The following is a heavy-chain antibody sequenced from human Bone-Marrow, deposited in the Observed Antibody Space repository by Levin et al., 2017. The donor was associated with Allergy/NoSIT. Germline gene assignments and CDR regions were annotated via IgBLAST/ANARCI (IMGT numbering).Heavy chain of an antibody. D-gene: IGHD3-22*01. V-gene: IGHV3-30*18. J-gene: IGHJ2*01. CDR2: ISYDGSNK. CDR1: GFTFSSYG. Sequence: GESLKISCAASGFTFSSYGMHWVRQAPGKGLEWVAVISYDGSNKYYADSVKGRFTISRDNSKNTLYLQMNSLRAEDTAVYYCAKSSGYQNWYFDLWGRGTLVTVSS. CDR3: AKSSGYQNWYFDL.